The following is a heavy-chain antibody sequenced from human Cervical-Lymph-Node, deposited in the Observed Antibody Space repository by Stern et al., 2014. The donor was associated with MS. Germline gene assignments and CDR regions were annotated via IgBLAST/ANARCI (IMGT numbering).Heavy chain of an antibody. J-gene: IGHJ5*02. CDR2: ISYDGSNK. V-gene: IGHV3-30*01. CDR1: GFRFSSYA. CDR3: ARDRYNWNDFNWFDP. D-gene: IGHD1-1*01. Sequence: MQLVESGGGVVQPGRSLRLSCEASGFRFSSYAMHWVRQAPGKGLEWVAVISYDGSNKYYADSVKGRFTISRDNSKNTLYLQMNSLRAEDTAVYYCARDRYNWNDFNWFDPWGQGTLVTVSS.